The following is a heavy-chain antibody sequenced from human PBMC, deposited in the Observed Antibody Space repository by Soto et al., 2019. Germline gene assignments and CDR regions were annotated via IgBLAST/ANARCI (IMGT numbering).Heavy chain of an antibody. Sequence: PSETLSLTCSVSGDSMTGANWGWFRQSPEKGLEWIGYIDYSGSTNYNPSLRSRITITIDTSSNQFSLNLASVTAADAAVYYCTRARYGDHFESWGQGTLVTVSS. CDR1: GDSMTGAN. D-gene: IGHD4-17*01. J-gene: IGHJ4*02. V-gene: IGHV4-59*01. CDR3: TRARYGDHFES. CDR2: IDYSGST.